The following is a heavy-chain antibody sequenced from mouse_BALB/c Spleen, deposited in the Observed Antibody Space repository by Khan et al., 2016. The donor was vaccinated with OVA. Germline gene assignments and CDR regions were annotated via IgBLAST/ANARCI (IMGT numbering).Heavy chain of an antibody. D-gene: IGHD2-3*01. Sequence: EVQLQESGPGLVKPSQSLSLTCTVTGYSITSDYARNWIRQFPGNKLEWMGYISYSGSTNYNPALKSRISFTRDTSKNQFFLQLNSVTTDDTATCYCARDGSRYNYAMDYWGQGTSVTVSS. J-gene: IGHJ4*01. V-gene: IGHV3-2*02. CDR1: GYSITSDYA. CDR3: ARDGSRYNYAMDY. CDR2: ISYSGST.